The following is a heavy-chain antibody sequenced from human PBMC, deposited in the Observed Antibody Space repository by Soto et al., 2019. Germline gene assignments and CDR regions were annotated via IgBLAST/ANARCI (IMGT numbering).Heavy chain of an antibody. Sequence: SVKVSCKASGGTFSSYAISWVRQAPGQGLEWMGGIIPIFGTANYAQKFQGRVTITADESTSTAYMELSSLRSEDTAVYYCARDDLASRLVRGYYYYYGMDVWGQGTTVTVSS. D-gene: IGHD6-6*01. CDR3: ARDDLASRLVRGYYYYYGMDV. CDR2: IIPIFGTA. J-gene: IGHJ6*02. CDR1: GGTFSSYA. V-gene: IGHV1-69*13.